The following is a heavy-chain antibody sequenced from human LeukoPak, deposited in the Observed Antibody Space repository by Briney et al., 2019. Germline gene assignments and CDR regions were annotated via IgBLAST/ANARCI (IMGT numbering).Heavy chain of an antibody. CDR2: ISGSGGST. CDR1: GFTFSSYS. J-gene: IGHJ3*02. V-gene: IGHV3-23*01. D-gene: IGHD3-10*01. CDR3: AKGQTMVRGVIIKGDAFDI. Sequence: GGSLRLSCAASGFTFSSYSMNWVRQAPGKGLEWVSAISGSGGSTYYADSVKGRFTISRDNSKNTLYLQMNSLRAEDTAVYYCAKGQTMVRGVIIKGDAFDIWGQGTMVTVSS.